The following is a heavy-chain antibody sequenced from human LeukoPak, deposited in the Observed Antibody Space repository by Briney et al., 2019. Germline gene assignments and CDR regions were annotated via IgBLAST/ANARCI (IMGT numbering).Heavy chain of an antibody. Sequence: GGSLRLSCAASGFKFSSNWMSWVRQAPGKGLERVANIKQDGSEKYYVDSVKGRFTISRDNAKNSLYLQMNSLRAEDTAVYYCAREGPSVTPYYWGQGTLVTVSS. J-gene: IGHJ4*02. CDR1: GFKFSSNW. CDR2: IKQDGSEK. V-gene: IGHV3-7*01. CDR3: AREGPSVTPYY. D-gene: IGHD4-17*01.